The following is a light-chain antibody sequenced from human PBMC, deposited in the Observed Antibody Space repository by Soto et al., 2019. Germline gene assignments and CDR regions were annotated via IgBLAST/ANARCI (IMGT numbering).Light chain of an antibody. CDR1: SSDVGSSNL. CDR2: EGT. J-gene: IGLJ1*01. V-gene: IGLV2-23*01. CDR3: CSSVGHDAVV. Sequence: QSVLTQSASVSGSPGQSITISCTGSSSDVGSSNLVSWYQQHPDKAPKLMIYEGTRRPSGVSNRFSGSKSGTTASLTTSVLQAEDEADYYCCSSVGHDAVVFRSATKVPVL.